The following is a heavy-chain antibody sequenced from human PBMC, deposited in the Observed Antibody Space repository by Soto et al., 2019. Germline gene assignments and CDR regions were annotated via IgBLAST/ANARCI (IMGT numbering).Heavy chain of an antibody. CDR1: DGNIIDYD. J-gene: IGHJ4*02. D-gene: IGHD3-3*01. CDR3: ARATLYYDFWSGYYFDY. Sequence: SVPICVTWTVADGNIIDYDWSWIRKKPGKGLEWIGYIYYSGSTNYNPSLKSRVTISVDTSKNQFSLKLSSVTAADTAVYYCARATLYYDFWSGYYFDYWGQGTLVTVSS. CDR2: IYYSGST. V-gene: IGHV4-59*01.